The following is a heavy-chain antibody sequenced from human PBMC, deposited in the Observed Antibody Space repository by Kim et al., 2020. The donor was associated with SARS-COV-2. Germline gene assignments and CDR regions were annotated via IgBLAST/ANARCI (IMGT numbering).Heavy chain of an antibody. J-gene: IGHJ4*02. CDR1: GFTFSSYA. D-gene: IGHD5-18*01. V-gene: IGHV3-23*01. CDR3: AIGEGYRHGYSFDY. CDR2: ISGSGAGT. Sequence: GGSLRLSCAASGFTFSSYAMTWVRQAPGKGLEWVSDISGSGAGTYYADSVKGRFTISRDNSKNTVSLQMNSLRVEDTAAYYCAIGEGYRHGYSFDYWGQG.